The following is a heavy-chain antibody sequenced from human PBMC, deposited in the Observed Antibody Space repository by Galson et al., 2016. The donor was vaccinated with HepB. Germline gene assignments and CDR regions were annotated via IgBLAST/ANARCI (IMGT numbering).Heavy chain of an antibody. Sequence: SLRLSCAASGFSFSTYWMAWVRQAPEKGLEWVANIKQDGSEKYYVDSVKGRFTVSRDNTKNSLYLEMNSLRADDAAVYYCARVRHQCDWENYRHVPHFFEYWGQGTLVAVSS. CDR2: IKQDGSEK. V-gene: IGHV3-7*01. D-gene: IGHD3-16*02. CDR1: GFSFSTYW. CDR3: ARVRHQCDWENYRHVPHFFEY. J-gene: IGHJ4*02.